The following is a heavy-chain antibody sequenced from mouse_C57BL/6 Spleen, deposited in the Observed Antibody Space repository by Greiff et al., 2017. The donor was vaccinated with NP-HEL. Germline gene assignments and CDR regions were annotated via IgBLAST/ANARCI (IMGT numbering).Heavy chain of an antibody. J-gene: IGHJ3*01. CDR1: GYTFTSYW. D-gene: IGHD2-3*01. Sequence: QVQLQQPGAELVKPGASVKMSCKASGYTFTSYWITWVKQRPGQGLEWIGDIYPGSGSTNYNEKFKSKATLTVDTSSSTAYMQLSSLTSEDSAVYYCARSDDGYYAFAYWGQGTLVTVSA. V-gene: IGHV1-55*01. CDR3: ARSDDGYYAFAY. CDR2: IYPGSGST.